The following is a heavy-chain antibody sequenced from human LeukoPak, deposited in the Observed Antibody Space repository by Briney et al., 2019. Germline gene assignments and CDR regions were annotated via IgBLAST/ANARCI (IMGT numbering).Heavy chain of an antibody. Sequence: AESLILSGEASGFTVSRTYMTWVRQAPGKGLEWVSVLYADGGTYYADSVKGRFTISRDNSKNTLSLQMNSLRAEDTAVYYCARGGDSRGSVRTAFDIWGHGTMVTVSS. CDR3: ARGGDSRGSVRTAFDI. D-gene: IGHD3-22*01. V-gene: IGHV3-53*01. J-gene: IGHJ3*02. CDR2: LYADGGT. CDR1: GFTVSRTY.